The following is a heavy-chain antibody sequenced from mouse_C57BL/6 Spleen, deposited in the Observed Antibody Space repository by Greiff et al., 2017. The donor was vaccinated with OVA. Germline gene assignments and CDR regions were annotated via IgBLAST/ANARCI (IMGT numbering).Heavy chain of an antibody. D-gene: IGHD1-1*01. CDR3: ARGSDYYGSSPFDY. CDR2: FHPYNDDT. J-gene: IGHJ2*01. Sequence: VQLVESGAELVKPGASVKMSCKASGYTFTTYPIEWMKQNHGKSLEWIGNFHPYNDDTKYNEKFKGKATLTVEKSSSTVYLELSRLTSDDSAVYYCARGSDYYGSSPFDYWGQGTTLTVSS. V-gene: IGHV1-47*01. CDR1: GYTFTTYP.